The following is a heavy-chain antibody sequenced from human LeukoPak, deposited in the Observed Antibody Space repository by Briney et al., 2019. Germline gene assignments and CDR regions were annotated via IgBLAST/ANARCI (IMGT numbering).Heavy chain of an antibody. Sequence: ASVKVSCKASGYTFTGYYMHWVRQAPGQGLEWMGWINPNSGGTNYAQKFQGRVTMTRDTSISTAYMELSRLRSDDTAVYYCARDHYGDYPDAFDIWGQGTMVTVSS. CDR1: GYTFTGYY. CDR3: ARDHYGDYPDAFDI. V-gene: IGHV1-2*02. D-gene: IGHD4-17*01. CDR2: INPNSGGT. J-gene: IGHJ3*02.